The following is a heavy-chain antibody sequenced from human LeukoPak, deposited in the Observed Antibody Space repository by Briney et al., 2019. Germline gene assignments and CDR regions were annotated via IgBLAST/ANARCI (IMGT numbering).Heavy chain of an antibody. CDR1: GGSIRNYY. D-gene: IGHD2-2*01. Sequence: PSETLSLTCSVSGGSIRNYYLSWIRQSPGKGLEWIGNVDNRGSTNYNPSFKSRVIVSSDTSRNEFSLKLNSVTAADTAIYYCARGGSSCYGCHDWFDPWGQGTRVTVSS. V-gene: IGHV4-59*08. CDR2: VDNRGST. J-gene: IGHJ5*02. CDR3: ARGGSSCYGCHDWFDP.